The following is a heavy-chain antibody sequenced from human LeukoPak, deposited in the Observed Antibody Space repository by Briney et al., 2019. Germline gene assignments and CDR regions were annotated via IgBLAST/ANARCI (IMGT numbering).Heavy chain of an antibody. D-gene: IGHD6-19*01. CDR3: ARGSSSGWYRPNWFDP. CDR1: GGSISSYY. Sequence: SETLSLTCTVSGGSISSYYWSWIRQPPGKGLEWIGYIYYSGSTNYNPSLKSRVTISVDTSKNQFSLKLSSVTAADTAVYYCARGSSSGWYRPNWFDPWGQGTLVTVSS. CDR2: IYYSGST. V-gene: IGHV4-59*01. J-gene: IGHJ5*02.